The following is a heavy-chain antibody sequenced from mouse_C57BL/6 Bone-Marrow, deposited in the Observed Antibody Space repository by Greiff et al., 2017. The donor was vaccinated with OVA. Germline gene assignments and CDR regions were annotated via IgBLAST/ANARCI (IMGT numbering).Heavy chain of an antibody. CDR3: ASYRYSNPAWFAY. J-gene: IGHJ3*01. CDR2: IDPEDGET. V-gene: IGHV14-2*01. D-gene: IGHD2-5*01. CDR1: GFNIKDYY. Sequence: VQLQQSGAELVKPGASVKLSCTASGFNIKDYYMHWVKQRTEQGLEWIGRIDPEDGETKYAPKFQGKATLTADTSSNTAYLQLSSLTPEDAAVDDGASYRYSNPAWFAYWGQGTLVTVSA.